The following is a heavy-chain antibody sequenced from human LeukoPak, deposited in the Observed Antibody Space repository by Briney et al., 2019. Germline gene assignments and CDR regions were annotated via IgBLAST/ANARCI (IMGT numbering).Heavy chain of an antibody. J-gene: IGHJ4*02. CDR2: IYYSGST. V-gene: IGHV4-59*01. CDR1: GGSISSYY. CDR3: GRGDY. D-gene: IGHD3-10*01. Sequence: PSETLSLTCTVSGGSISSYYWSWIRQPPGKGLEWIGYIYYSGSTNYNPSLKSRVTISVDTSKNQFSLKLSSVTAADTAVYYCGRGDYWGQGTLVTVSS.